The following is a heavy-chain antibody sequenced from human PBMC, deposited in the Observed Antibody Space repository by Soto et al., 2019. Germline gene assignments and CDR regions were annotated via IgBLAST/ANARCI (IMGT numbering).Heavy chain of an antibody. J-gene: IGHJ6*03. CDR1: GGSISSYY. D-gene: IGHD2-15*01. CDR3: ARDGPGVPLGSYYYYMDV. CDR2: IYYSGST. Sequence: SETLSLTCTVSGGSISSYYCSWIRQPPGKGLEWIGYIYYSGSTNYNPSLKSRVTISVDTSKNQFSLKLSAVTAADTAVYYCARDGPGVPLGSYYYYMDVWGKGTTVSVSS. V-gene: IGHV4-59*01.